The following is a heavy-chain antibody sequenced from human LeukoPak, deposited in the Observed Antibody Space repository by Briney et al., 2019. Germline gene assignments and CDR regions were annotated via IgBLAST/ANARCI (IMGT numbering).Heavy chain of an antibody. CDR3: ARFNEQQMYFQH. CDR1: GFTFSSYS. CDR2: ISSSSSYI. D-gene: IGHD6-13*01. Sequence: AGGSLRLSCAASGFTFSSYSMNWVRQAPGKGLEWVSSISSSSSYIYYADSVKGRFTISRDNAKNSLYLQMNSLRAEDTAVYYCARFNEQQMYFQHWGQGTLVTVSS. J-gene: IGHJ1*01. V-gene: IGHV3-21*04.